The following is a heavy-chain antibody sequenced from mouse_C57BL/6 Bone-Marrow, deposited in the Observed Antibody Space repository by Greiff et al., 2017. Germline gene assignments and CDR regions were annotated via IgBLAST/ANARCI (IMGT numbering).Heavy chain of an antibody. Sequence: QVQLKQSGAELVKPGASVKLSCKASGYTFTEYTIHWVKQRSGQGLEWIGWFYPGSGSIKYNEKFKDKATLTADTSSSTVYMELSRLTSEDSAVYFCARHEDQGGTYYYGSWFAYWGQGTLVTVSA. CDR2: FYPGSGSI. CDR1: GYTFTEYT. CDR3: ARHEDQGGTYYYGSWFAY. D-gene: IGHD1-1*01. J-gene: IGHJ3*01. V-gene: IGHV1-62-2*01.